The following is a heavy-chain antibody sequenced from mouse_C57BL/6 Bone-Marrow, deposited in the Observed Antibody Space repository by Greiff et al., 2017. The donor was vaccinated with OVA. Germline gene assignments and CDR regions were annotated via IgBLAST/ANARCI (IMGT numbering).Heavy chain of an antibody. V-gene: IGHV1-52*01. D-gene: IGHD4-1*01. CDR2: IDPSDSET. J-gene: IGHJ2*01. CDR3: ARGVTGT. Sequence: VQLQESGAELVRPGSSVKLSCKASGYTFTSYWMHWVKQRPIQGLEWIGNIDPSDSETHYNQKFKDKATLTVDKSSSTAYMQLSSLTSEDSAVYYCARGVTGTWGQGTTLTVSS. CDR1: GYTFTSYW.